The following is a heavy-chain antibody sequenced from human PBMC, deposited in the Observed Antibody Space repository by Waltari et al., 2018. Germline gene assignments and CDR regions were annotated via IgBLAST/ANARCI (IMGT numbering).Heavy chain of an antibody. CDR3: ARGRVVVFGVDNLFDP. Sequence: QVQLVQSGAEVKKPGASVKVSCKASGYTFTGYYMHWVRQAPGQWLEWMGWMNPNSGNTRYAQKCQGRVTMTSNTSTSTAYMELCSLRSEDTAVYYCARGRVVVFGVDNLFDPWGQGTLVTVSS. CDR1: GYTFTGYY. V-gene: IGHV1-8*02. CDR2: MNPNSGNT. D-gene: IGHD3-3*01. J-gene: IGHJ5*02.